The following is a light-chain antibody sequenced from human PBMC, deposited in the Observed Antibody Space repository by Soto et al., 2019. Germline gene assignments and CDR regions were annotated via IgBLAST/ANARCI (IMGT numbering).Light chain of an antibody. J-gene: IGKJ1*01. CDR2: KAS. Sequence: DIQMTQSPSSLSASVGYRFTITCRASQIISSNLNWYQQKPGKAPKLLIYKASTLKSGVPSRFSGSGSGTEFTLTISSLQPDDFATYYCQHYNSYSEAFGQGTKGDIK. CDR3: QHYNSYSEA. V-gene: IGKV1-5*03. CDR1: QIISSN.